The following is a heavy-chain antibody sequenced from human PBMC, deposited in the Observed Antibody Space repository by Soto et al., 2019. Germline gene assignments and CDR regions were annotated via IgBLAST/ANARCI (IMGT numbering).Heavy chain of an antibody. CDR2: IIGSGGGT. Sequence: LRLSCAASRFTFSSDAMSWVRQAPGKGLAWVSPIIGSGGGTYYAESVKGRVTIPSDNSKNTLYLQMNILRAEDKAVYYCAKQRGYRLRLYYYGMEVWGQGTTGTV. D-gene: IGHD2-2*01. V-gene: IGHV3-23*01. CDR3: AKQRGYRLRLYYYGMEV. J-gene: IGHJ6*02. CDR1: RFTFSSDA.